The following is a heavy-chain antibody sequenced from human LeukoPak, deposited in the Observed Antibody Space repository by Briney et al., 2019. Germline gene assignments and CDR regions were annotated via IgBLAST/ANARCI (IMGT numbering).Heavy chain of an antibody. CDR3: AKYGDYKYFQH. J-gene: IGHJ1*01. CDR1: GFTVSRYE. CDR2: ISSSGTTI. D-gene: IGHD4-17*01. V-gene: IGHV3-48*03. Sequence: GGSLRLSCAASGFTVSRYEMNWVRQAPGKGLEWVSYISSSGTTIYYADSVKGRFSISRDIAKNSLYLQMNSLRVEDTAVYYCAKYGDYKYFQHWGQGTLVTVS.